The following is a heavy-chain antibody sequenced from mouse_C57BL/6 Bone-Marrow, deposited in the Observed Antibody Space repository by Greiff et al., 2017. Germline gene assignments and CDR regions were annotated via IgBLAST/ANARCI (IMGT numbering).Heavy chain of an antibody. CDR3: ASYPLCLRDYFDY. D-gene: IGHD1-1*01. CDR2: IDPEDGET. J-gene: IGHJ2*01. V-gene: IGHV14-2*01. CDR1: GFNIKDYY. Sequence: VQLQQSGAELVKPGASVKLSCTASGFNIKDYYMHWVKQRPEQGLEWIGRIDPEDGETKYAPKFQGKATITADTSSNTAYLPLSSLTSEDTAVYYCASYPLCLRDYFDYWGQGTTLTVSS.